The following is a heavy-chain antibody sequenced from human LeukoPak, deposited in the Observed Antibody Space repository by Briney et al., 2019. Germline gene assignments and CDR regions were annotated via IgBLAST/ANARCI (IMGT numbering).Heavy chain of an antibody. Sequence: PGGSLRLSCAASGFSFNSYAMSWVRQAPGEGLEWVSSISAGGGDTYYADSVKGRFTVSRDGPKNTLYLQMNSLRVEDTALYFCAKDLRSSTWSPLGGDCWGQGTLVTVSS. CDR2: ISAGGGDT. CDR1: GFSFNSYA. D-gene: IGHD3-16*01. CDR3: AKDLRSSTWSPLGGDC. J-gene: IGHJ4*02. V-gene: IGHV3-23*01.